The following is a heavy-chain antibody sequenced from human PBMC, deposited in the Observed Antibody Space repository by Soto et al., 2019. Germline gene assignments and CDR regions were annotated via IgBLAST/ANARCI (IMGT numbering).Heavy chain of an antibody. CDR1: GYSFTSYW. J-gene: IGHJ3*02. V-gene: IGHV5-10-1*01. CDR2: IEPSDSYT. Sequence: GESLKISCKGSGYSFTSYWISWVRQMPAKGLEWMGRIEPSDSYTNYSPAFQGHITISADKSISTAYLQWSSLKASDTAMYYCARHALRSTARDAFDIWGQGTMVTVSS. CDR3: ARHALRSTARDAFDI.